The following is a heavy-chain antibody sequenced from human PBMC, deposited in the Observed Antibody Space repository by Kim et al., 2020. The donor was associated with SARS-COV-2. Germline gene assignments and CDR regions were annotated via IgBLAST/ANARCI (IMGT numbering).Heavy chain of an antibody. J-gene: IGHJ4*02. CDR1: GGSISSSSYY. CDR3: AIRLVVPAAMIGLATDY. Sequence: SETLSLTCTVSGGSISSSSYYWGWIRQPPGKGLEWIGSIYYSGSTYYNPSLKSRVTISVDTSKNQFSLKLGSVTAADMAVYYCAIRLVVPAAMIGLATDYWGQGTLVTVSS. CDR2: IYYSGST. V-gene: IGHV4-39*01. D-gene: IGHD2-2*01.